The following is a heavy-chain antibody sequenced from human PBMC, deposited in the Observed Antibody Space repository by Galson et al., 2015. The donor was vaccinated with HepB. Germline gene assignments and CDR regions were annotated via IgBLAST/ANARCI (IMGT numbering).Heavy chain of an antibody. CDR1: GFTFSSYS. J-gene: IGHJ6*02. CDR3: ARSEGKYCSSTSCYRWPYYYGMDV. D-gene: IGHD2-2*01. CDR2: ISSSSSTI. V-gene: IGHV3-48*02. Sequence: SLRLSCAASGFTFSSYSMNWVRQAPGKGLEWVSYISSSSSTIYYADSVKGRFTISRDNAKNSLYLQMNSLRDEDTAVYYCARSEGKYCSSTSCYRWPYYYGMDVWGQGTTVTVSS.